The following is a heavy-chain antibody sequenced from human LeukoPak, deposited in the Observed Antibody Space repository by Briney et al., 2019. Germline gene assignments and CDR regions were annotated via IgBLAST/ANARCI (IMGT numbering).Heavy chain of an antibody. CDR3: ARTPSVGYCSGGSCYFDY. Sequence: NAGESLKISCKGSGYSFTSYWIGWVRQMPGKGLEWMGIIYPGDSDTRYSPSFQGQVTISADKSISTAYLQWSSLKASDTAMYYCARTPSVGYCSGGSCYFDYWGQGTLVTVSS. J-gene: IGHJ4*02. D-gene: IGHD2-15*01. V-gene: IGHV5-51*01. CDR2: IYPGDSDT. CDR1: GYSFTSYW.